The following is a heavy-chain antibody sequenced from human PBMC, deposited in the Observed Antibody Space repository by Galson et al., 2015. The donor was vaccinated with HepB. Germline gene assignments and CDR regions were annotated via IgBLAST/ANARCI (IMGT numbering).Heavy chain of an antibody. V-gene: IGHV3-7*04. Sequence: SLRLSCAASGFTFSSYWMSWVRQAPGKGLEWVANIKQDGSEKYYVDSVKGRCTISRDNAKNSLYLQMNSLRAEDTAVYYCARGSSWFSYYYYYYGMDVWGQGTTVTVSS. CDR1: GFTFSSYW. CDR3: ARGSSWFSYYYYYYGMDV. D-gene: IGHD6-13*01. CDR2: IKQDGSEK. J-gene: IGHJ6*02.